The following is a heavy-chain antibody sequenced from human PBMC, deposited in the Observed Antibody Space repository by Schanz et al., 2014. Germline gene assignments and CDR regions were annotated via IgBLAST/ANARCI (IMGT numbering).Heavy chain of an antibody. Sequence: QVQLLESGGGLFKPGGSLRLSCAGSGFTFADYYMTWIRQAPGKGLEWISYVSSYDTTVSYADSVKGRFTISRDNAKNSVYLQMNTLRAEDTAIYHCAKDISQGRIPYYGMDVWGQGTTVTVSS. CDR2: VSSYDTTV. V-gene: IGHV3-11*04. CDR1: GFTFADYY. CDR3: AKDISQGRIPYYGMDV. J-gene: IGHJ6*02. D-gene: IGHD3-3*02.